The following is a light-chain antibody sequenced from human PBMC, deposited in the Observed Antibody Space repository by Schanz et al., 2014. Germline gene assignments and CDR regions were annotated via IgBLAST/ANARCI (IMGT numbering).Light chain of an antibody. CDR2: GIS. CDR1: QSVTSNS. CDR3: QQYGSSPLT. J-gene: IGKJ4*01. Sequence: EIVLTQSPGTLSLSPGERATLSCRASQSVTSNSLAWYQQKPGQPPSLLIYGISARATGIPDRFSGSGSGTDFTLTISRLEPEDFAVYYCQQYGSSPLTFGGGTKVEIK. V-gene: IGKV3-20*01.